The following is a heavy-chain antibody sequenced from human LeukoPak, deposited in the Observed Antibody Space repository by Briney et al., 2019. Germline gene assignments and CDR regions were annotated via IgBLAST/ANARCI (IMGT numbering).Heavy chain of an antibody. CDR2: TSYDEGNK. V-gene: IGHV3-30*03. J-gene: IGHJ5*02. Sequence: GGSLRLSCSASGFTFSYYSMNWVRQAPDKGLEWVAVTSYDEGNKYYVDSVKGRFTISRDNSKNTLYLQMNSLRPEDTAVYYCARAVENWFDPWGQGTLVTVSS. CDR3: ARAVENWFDP. D-gene: IGHD4-23*01. CDR1: GFTFSYYS.